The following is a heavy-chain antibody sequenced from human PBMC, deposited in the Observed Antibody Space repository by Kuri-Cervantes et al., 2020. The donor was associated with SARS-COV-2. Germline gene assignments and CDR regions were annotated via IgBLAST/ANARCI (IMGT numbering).Heavy chain of an antibody. CDR1: GYTFTSYG. Sequence: ASVKVSCKASGYTFTSYGISWVRQAPGQGLEWMGWISAYNGNTNYAQKLQGRVTMTTDTSTSTAYMELRSLRSDDTAVYYCARAPGYCSGGSCYSGGGYWGQGTLVTSPQ. V-gene: IGHV1-18*01. D-gene: IGHD2-15*01. CDR3: ARAPGYCSGGSCYSGGGY. J-gene: IGHJ4*02. CDR2: ISAYNGNT.